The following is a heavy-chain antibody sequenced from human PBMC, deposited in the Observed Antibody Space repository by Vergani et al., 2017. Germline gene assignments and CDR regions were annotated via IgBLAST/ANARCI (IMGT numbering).Heavy chain of an antibody. CDR1: GGSISSYY. CDR3: ARGGDYDSSGYPYYGMDV. V-gene: IGHV4-59*12. D-gene: IGHD3-22*01. Sequence: QVQLQESGPGLVKPSETLSLPCTVSGGSISSYYWSWIRQPPGKGLEWIGYIYYSGSTNYNPSLKSRVTISVDTSKNQFSLKLSSVTAADTAVYYCARGGDYDSSGYPYYGMDVWGQGTTVTVSS. J-gene: IGHJ6*02. CDR2: IYYSGST.